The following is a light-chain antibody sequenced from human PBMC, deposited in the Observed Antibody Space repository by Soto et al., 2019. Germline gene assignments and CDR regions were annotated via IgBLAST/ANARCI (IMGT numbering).Light chain of an antibody. CDR2: DAS. Sequence: DIQMTQSPSTLSASVGDRVSITCRASESIIRWLAWYQQKPGKAPKLLIYDASSLESGVPSRFSGSGSGTEFTLTINSLQTDDFATYYCQQYHSYYTFGQGTKLEIK. CDR3: QQYHSYYT. CDR1: ESIIRW. J-gene: IGKJ2*01. V-gene: IGKV1-5*01.